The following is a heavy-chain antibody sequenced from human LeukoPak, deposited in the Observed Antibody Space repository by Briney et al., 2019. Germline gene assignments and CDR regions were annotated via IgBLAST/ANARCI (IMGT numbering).Heavy chain of an antibody. CDR3: GRDQGAQHTAYSSSPFDY. J-gene: IGHJ4*02. V-gene: IGHV3-21*01. Sequence: GGSLTLSCAASGLTFSSYSMTWVRQAPGKGLEWVSSISNSSSYIYYADSVKGRFTISRDNAKNSLYLQMNSLRAEDTAVYYFGRDQGAQHTAYSSSPFDYWGQGTLATVSS. CDR1: GLTFSSYS. CDR2: ISNSSSYI. D-gene: IGHD6-13*01.